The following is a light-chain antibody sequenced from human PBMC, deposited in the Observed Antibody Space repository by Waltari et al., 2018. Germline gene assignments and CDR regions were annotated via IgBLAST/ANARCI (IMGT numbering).Light chain of an antibody. CDR3: QQYNSYST. Sequence: DMQMTQSPSSLSASVGDRVTITCRASQGIRNYLAWFQQKPGEAPKRLIYAASNLQSGVPSRFSGSGSGTEFTLTISSLQPDDFATYYCQQYNSYSTFGQGTKVEIK. CDR1: QGIRNY. V-gene: IGKV1-16*01. CDR2: AAS. J-gene: IGKJ1*01.